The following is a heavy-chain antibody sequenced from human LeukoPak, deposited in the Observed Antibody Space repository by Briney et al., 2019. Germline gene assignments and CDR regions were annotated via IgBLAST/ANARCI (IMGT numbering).Heavy chain of an antibody. CDR2: ISGSGGST. D-gene: IGHD1-1*01. CDR3: AKDKNWNEVFGDDEAFDI. Sequence: GGSLRLSCAASGFTFNSYAMTWVRQAPGKGLEWVSGISGSGGSTYYADSVKGRFTISRDNSKNTLYLQMNSLRAEDTAVYYCAKDKNWNEVFGDDEAFDIWGQGTMVTVSS. J-gene: IGHJ3*02. V-gene: IGHV3-23*01. CDR1: GFTFNSYA.